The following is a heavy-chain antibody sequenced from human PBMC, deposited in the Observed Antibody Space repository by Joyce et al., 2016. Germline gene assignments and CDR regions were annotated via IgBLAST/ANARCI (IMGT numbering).Heavy chain of an antibody. D-gene: IGHD2-15*01. CDR3: AKGQLVVVTATLDY. Sequence: QVQLVESGGGVIQPGRSLRLSCAAFRFIFSSYGRHWVRQAPGKGLEGVAVISSDGSNKYYADSVKGRFTISRDNSNNTVYLQMNSLRAEDTAVYYCAKGQLVVVTATLDYWGQGTLVTVSS. J-gene: IGHJ4*02. CDR2: ISSDGSNK. V-gene: IGHV3-30*18. CDR1: RFIFSSYG.